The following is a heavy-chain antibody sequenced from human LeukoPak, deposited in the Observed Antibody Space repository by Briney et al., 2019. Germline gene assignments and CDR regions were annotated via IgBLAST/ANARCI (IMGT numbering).Heavy chain of an antibody. Sequence: PSETLSLTCAVYGGSFSGYYWSWIRQPPGRGLEWIGEINHSGSTNYNPSLKSRVTISVDTSKNQFSLKLSSVTAADTAVYYCVRALGYCSSTSCRFDPWGQGTLVTVSS. CDR1: GGSFSGYY. V-gene: IGHV4-34*01. CDR3: VRALGYCSSTSCRFDP. CDR2: INHSGST. D-gene: IGHD2-2*01. J-gene: IGHJ5*02.